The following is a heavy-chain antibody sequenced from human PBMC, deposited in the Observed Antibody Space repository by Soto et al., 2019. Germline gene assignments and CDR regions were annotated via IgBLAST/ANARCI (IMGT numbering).Heavy chain of an antibody. D-gene: IGHD1-1*01. J-gene: IGHJ4*02. Sequence: GGSLRLSCAASGFTFSYYYMSWCRQSPGGGLEWLSYSSNSGTFARYATSVKGRFSISRDNANSSLYLEMNSLRAEDTAVYYCARSGDNFNVLDYWGQGTPVTVSS. CDR2: SSNSGTFA. CDR3: ARSGDNFNVLDY. V-gene: IGHV3-11*06. CDR1: GFTFSYYY.